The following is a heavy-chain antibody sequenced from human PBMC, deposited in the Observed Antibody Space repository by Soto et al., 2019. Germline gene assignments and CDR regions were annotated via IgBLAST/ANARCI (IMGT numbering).Heavy chain of an antibody. CDR3: ATIYDSSGYYYGNNWFDP. Sequence: SETLSLTCAVYGGSFSGYCWSLIRQPPGKGLEWIGEINHSGSTNYNPSLKSRVTISVDTSKNQFSLKLSSVTAADTAVYFCATIYDSSGYYYGNNWFDPWGQGTLVTVSS. CDR1: GGSFSGYC. J-gene: IGHJ5*02. V-gene: IGHV4-34*01. D-gene: IGHD3-22*01. CDR2: INHSGST.